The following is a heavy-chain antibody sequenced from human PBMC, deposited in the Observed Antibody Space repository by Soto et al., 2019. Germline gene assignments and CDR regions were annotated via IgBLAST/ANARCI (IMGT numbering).Heavy chain of an antibody. CDR2: ILNDGSNR. D-gene: IGHD3-10*01. J-gene: IGHJ6*02. CDR1: GFTFSNYG. Sequence: QVQLVESGGGVVQPGRSLTLSCAASGFTFSNYGMHWVRQAPGKGLEWVAVILNDGSNRYHADSVKDGFTITRDNSQNTLYLQMNSLRAEDTAVYYCARDDEYSGNGMDVWGQGTTVTVS. V-gene: IGHV3-33*01. CDR3: ARDDEYSGNGMDV.